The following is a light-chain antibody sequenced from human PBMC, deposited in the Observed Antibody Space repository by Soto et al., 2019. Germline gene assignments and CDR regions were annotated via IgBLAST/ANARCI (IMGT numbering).Light chain of an antibody. CDR1: SSNIGSNT. Sequence: HSVLTQPPSASGTPGQRVTISCSGSSSNIGSNTVNWYQQLPGTAPKLLIYSNNQRPSGVPDRFSGSKSGTSASLAISGLQSEDEADYYCAAWDDSLNGVVFGGGPKLTVL. V-gene: IGLV1-44*01. J-gene: IGLJ2*01. CDR2: SNN. CDR3: AAWDDSLNGVV.